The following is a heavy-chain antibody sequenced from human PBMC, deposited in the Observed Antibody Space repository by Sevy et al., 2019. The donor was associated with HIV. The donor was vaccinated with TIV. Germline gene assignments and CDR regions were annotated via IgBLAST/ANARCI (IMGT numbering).Heavy chain of an antibody. V-gene: IGHV4-61*02. CDR1: GDSISGGSYY. Sequence: SETLSLTCTVSGDSISGGSYYWSWIRQPAGKGLEWIGRIYTSGSTNYNPSLKSRVIISLDTSKNQFSLDLSSVTAADTAVYYCVRHSPRYSYGDYWGQGTLVTVSS. J-gene: IGHJ4*02. D-gene: IGHD5-18*01. CDR3: VRHSPRYSYGDY. CDR2: IYTSGST.